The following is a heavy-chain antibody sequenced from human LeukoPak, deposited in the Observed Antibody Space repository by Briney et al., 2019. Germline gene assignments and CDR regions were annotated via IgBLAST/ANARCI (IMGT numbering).Heavy chain of an antibody. D-gene: IGHD6-13*01. CDR2: INPSGGST. V-gene: IGHV1-46*01. CDR1: GYTFTSYY. Sequence: GASVKVSCKASGYTFTSYYMHWVRQAPGQGLEWMGIINPSGGSTTYAQKFQGRVTMTRDTSTSTVYMELSRLRSDDTAVYYCARASSRNFDYWGQETLVTVSS. CDR3: ARASSRNFDY. J-gene: IGHJ4*02.